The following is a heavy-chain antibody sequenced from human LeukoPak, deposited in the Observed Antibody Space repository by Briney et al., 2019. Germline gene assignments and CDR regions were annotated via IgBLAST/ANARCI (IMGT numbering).Heavy chain of an antibody. CDR3: ARSWGSHYYGMDV. J-gene: IGHJ6*04. CDR1: GGTFSSYA. V-gene: IGHV1-69*06. Sequence: ASVKVSCKASGGTFSSYAISWVRQAPGQGLEWMGGIIPIFGTANYAQKFQGRVTITADKSTSTAYMELSNLRSEDTAVYYCARSWGSHYYGMDVWGKGTTVTVSS. D-gene: IGHD7-27*01. CDR2: IIPIFGTA.